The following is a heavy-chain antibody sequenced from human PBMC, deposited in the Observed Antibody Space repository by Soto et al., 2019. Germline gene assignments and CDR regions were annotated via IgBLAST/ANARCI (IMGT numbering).Heavy chain of an antibody. CDR2: ISGSGDST. Sequence: RTLRISCSASVFTCMNSAMSWVRQAPGKGLEWVSSISGSGDSTYYADSVRGRFTISRDNSKNALYLQMSSLRADDSAAYYCARERPTMIVVVFDYWGQGAQVTVSS. CDR1: VFTCMNSA. D-gene: IGHD3-22*01. CDR3: ARERPTMIVVVFDY. J-gene: IGHJ4*02. V-gene: IGHV3-23*01.